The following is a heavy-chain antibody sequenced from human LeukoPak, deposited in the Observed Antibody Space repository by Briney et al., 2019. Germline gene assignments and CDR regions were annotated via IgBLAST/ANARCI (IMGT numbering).Heavy chain of an antibody. Sequence: GGSLRLSCAASGFTFSSYSMNWVRQAPGKGLEWVSYISDSSSIYYADSVKGRFTISRDNANDSLYLQMNSLRAEDTAVYYCARDLSSGWYVDWGQGTLVTVSS. CDR1: GFTFSSYS. J-gene: IGHJ4*02. CDR3: ARDLSSGWYVD. V-gene: IGHV3-48*04. D-gene: IGHD6-19*01. CDR2: ISDSSSI.